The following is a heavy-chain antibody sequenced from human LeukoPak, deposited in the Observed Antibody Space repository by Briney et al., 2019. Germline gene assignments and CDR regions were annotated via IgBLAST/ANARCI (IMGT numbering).Heavy chain of an antibody. V-gene: IGHV3-11*05. CDR1: GFPFSDYY. J-gene: IGHJ6*02. CDR2: ISSSSSYT. Sequence: GGSLRLSCAATGFPFSDYYMSWLRQATGKGLEWVSYISSSSSYTNYADSVKGRFTISRDNAKNSLYLQMNSLKAEDTAVYYCAIVLGNVLRYFDCLDVWGQGTTVTVSS. CDR3: AIVLGNVLRYFDCLDV. D-gene: IGHD3-9*01.